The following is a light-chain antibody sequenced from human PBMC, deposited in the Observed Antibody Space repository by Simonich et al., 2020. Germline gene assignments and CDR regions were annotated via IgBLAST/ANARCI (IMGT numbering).Light chain of an antibody. Sequence: DIQLTHSPSFLSASVGDRVTITCRASQGISSYLAWYQQKPGKAPKLLIYAASTLQSGGPSRFSGSGSGTEFTLTISSLQPEDFATYYCQQLNSYPPWTFGQGTKVEIK. CDR1: QGISSY. V-gene: IGKV1-9*01. CDR2: AAS. J-gene: IGKJ1*01. CDR3: QQLNSYPPWT.